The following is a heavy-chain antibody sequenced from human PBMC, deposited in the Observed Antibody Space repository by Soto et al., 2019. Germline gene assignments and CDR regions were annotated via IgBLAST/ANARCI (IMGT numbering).Heavy chain of an antibody. CDR2: VNHGGTS. J-gene: IGHJ6*02. D-gene: IGHD3-10*01. Sequence: FGTLSLTCAVHGGSFSGYYWDWIRQPPGKGLEWIGEVNHGGTSNYNPSLKSRAIISVDTSKNQFSLKLTSVTAEDTALYFCASSSCLRSGDLFRGLDVWGQGTTVTVSS. V-gene: IGHV4-34*01. CDR3: ASSSCLRSGDLFRGLDV. CDR1: GGSFSGYY.